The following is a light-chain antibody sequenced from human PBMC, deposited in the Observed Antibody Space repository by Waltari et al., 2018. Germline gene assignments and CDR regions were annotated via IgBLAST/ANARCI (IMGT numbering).Light chain of an antibody. Sequence: DIQMTQSPSSLSASVGDRVTITCRASRAINNYVNWYQQRPGLAPKLLISAASTLQGGVPTRFSGSGSGTDFTLTISSLQIEDFATYYCQQSHSAPLAFGGGTRLEI. CDR3: QQSHSAPLA. V-gene: IGKV1-39*01. CDR2: AAS. CDR1: RAINNY. J-gene: IGKJ4*01.